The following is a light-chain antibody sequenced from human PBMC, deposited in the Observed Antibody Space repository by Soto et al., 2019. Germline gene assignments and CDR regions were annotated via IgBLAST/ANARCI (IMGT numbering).Light chain of an antibody. CDR3: SSYTSRSTPAV. Sequence: QSALTQPASVSGSPGQSITISCTGTSSDVGGYNFVSWYQQHPGKAPKLMIYDVSNRPSGVSNRFSGSKSGNTASLTISGLQAEDEGDYYCSSYTSRSTPAVFGGGTKLTVL. V-gene: IGLV2-14*01. CDR2: DVS. J-gene: IGLJ2*01. CDR1: SSDVGGYNF.